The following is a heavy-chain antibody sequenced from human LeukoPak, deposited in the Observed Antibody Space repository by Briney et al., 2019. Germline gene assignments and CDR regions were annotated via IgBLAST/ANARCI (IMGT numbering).Heavy chain of an antibody. V-gene: IGHV3-48*03. CDR1: GFTFSSYE. CDR2: ISSSGSTI. J-gene: IGHJ4*02. Sequence: GGSLRLSCAASGFTFSSYEMNWVRQAPGKGLEWVSYISSSGSTIYYADSVKGRFTISRDNAKNSLYLQTNSLRAEDTAVYYCARKQQRWGPFDYWGQGTLVTVSS. D-gene: IGHD6-13*01. CDR3: ARKQQRWGPFDY.